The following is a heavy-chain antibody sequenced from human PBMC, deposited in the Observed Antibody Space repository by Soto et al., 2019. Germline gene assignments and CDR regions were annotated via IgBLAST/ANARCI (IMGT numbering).Heavy chain of an antibody. V-gene: IGHV3-23*01. Sequence: EVQLLESGGGLVQPGGSLRLSCAASGFTFSSYAMSWVRQAPGKGLEWVSAISGSGGSTYYADSVKGRFTISRDNSKNTLYLQMNSLRAEDTAVYYCAKDRVPLYMVRGVNGFDPWGQGTLVTVSS. CDR3: AKDRVPLYMVRGVNGFDP. D-gene: IGHD3-10*01. CDR2: ISGSGGST. J-gene: IGHJ5*02. CDR1: GFTFSSYA.